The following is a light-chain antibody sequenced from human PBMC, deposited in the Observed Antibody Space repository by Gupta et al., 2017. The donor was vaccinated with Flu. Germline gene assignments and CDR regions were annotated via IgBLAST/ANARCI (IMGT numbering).Light chain of an antibody. CDR3: QQYHSTPYS. Sequence: DIVLTQSPYSLPVSLGERAIIHCRSSHTVLSPSNHKNYIAWYQQKTGETPTLLISWASTRVAGVPDRLSGSGSGTEFTLTIISLQAQDVVVYYCQQYHSTPYSFGQGTKLEIK. CDR2: WAS. CDR1: HTVLSPSNHKNY. V-gene: IGKV4-1*01. J-gene: IGKJ2*03.